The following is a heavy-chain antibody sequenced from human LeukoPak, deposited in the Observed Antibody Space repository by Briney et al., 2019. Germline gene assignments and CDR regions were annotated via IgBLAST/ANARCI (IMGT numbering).Heavy chain of an antibody. CDR1: GGSISNADYY. CDR2: IFYGGRN. Sequence: SETLSLTCSVSGGSISNADYYWGWIRQAPGKGLEWIGSIFYGGRNHYNPSLKSRATMSVDTSKNQFSLKLTSVTAADAAMYYCARQLPTAAADTRGYFEYWGQGAVVTVSS. D-gene: IGHD6-13*01. J-gene: IGHJ4*01. CDR3: ARQLPTAAADTRGYFEY. V-gene: IGHV4-39*01.